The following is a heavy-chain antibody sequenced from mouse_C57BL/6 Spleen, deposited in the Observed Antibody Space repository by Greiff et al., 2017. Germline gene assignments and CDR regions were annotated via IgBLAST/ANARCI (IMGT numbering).Heavy chain of an antibody. D-gene: IGHD1-1*01. CDR1: GYTFTSYT. CDR2: IHPSSGYT. Sequence: VQLVEPGAELARPGASVKMSCKASGYTFTSYTMHWVKQRPGQGLEWIGYIHPSSGYTKYNQTFKDTATLTADKSSSTAYMQLSSQTSEDSAVYYCARCVTTVGATDYFDYWGQGTTLTVSS. CDR3: ARCVTTVGATDYFDY. V-gene: IGHV1-4*01. J-gene: IGHJ2*01.